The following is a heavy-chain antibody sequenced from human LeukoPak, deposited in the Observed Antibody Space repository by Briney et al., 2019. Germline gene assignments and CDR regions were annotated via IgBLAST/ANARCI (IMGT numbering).Heavy chain of an antibody. Sequence: SETLSLTCAVSGGSISSGGYSWSWIRQPPGKGLEWIGYIYHSGSTKYNPSLKSRVSISGDRSKNQFSLKLSSVTAADTAVYYCARSPGYCSGGSCYPTPYFDYWGQGTLVTVSS. CDR1: GGSISSGGYS. CDR2: IYHSGST. CDR3: ARSPGYCSGGSCYPTPYFDY. J-gene: IGHJ4*02. D-gene: IGHD2-15*01. V-gene: IGHV4-30-2*01.